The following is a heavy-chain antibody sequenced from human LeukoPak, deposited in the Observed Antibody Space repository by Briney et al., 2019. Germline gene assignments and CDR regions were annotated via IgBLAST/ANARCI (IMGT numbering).Heavy chain of an antibody. J-gene: IGHJ6*02. CDR1: GFTFDDYA. Sequence: GRSLRLSCAASGFTFDDYAMHWVRQAPGKGLEWVSGISWNSGSIGYADSVKGRFTISRDNAKNSLYLQMNTLRAEDTAVYYCARDGYSSSGFYGMDVWGQGTTVTVSS. CDR3: ARDGYSSSGFYGMDV. D-gene: IGHD6-13*01. CDR2: ISWNSGSI. V-gene: IGHV3-9*01.